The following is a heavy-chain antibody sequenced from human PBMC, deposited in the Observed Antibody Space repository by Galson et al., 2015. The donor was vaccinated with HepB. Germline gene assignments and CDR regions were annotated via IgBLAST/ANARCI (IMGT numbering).Heavy chain of an antibody. D-gene: IGHD3-16*01. V-gene: IGHV3-48*01. CDR1: GFTFSSYA. J-gene: IGHJ3*02. CDR2: ISLTGSPT. CDR3: ARETREKGDGACDI. Sequence: SLRLSCAASGFTFSSYAMNWVRPAPGKGLEWVSYISLTGSPTHYAESVEGRFTISRDNAKDLLYLQMNSLRVEDTAVYYCARETREKGDGACDIWGQGTMVIVSS.